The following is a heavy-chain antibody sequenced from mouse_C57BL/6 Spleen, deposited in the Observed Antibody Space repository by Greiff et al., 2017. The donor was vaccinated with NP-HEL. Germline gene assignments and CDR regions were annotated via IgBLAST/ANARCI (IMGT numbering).Heavy chain of an antibody. CDR3: TGPSYYFDY. V-gene: IGHV6-3*01. J-gene: IGHJ2*01. CDR2: IRLKSDNYAT. Sequence: EVKVEESGGGLVQPGGSMKLSCVASGFTFSNYWMYWVRQSPEKGLEWVAQIRLKSDNYATHYAESVKGRFTISRDDSKSSVYLQMNNLRAEDTGIYYCTGPSYYFDYWGQGTTLTVSS. CDR1: GFTFSNYW.